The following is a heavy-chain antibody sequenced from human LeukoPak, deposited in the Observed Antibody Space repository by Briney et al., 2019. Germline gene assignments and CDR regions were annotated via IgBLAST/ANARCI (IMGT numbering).Heavy chain of an antibody. Sequence: GGPLRLSCSASGLTFHSKGMNLVRPAPGKGLEWVSAISGSGGSTYHADSVTGRFTISRDNAKDSLYLQMNSLTAEDTAMYYCLRAYHPGGWFDPWGQGTLVTVSS. CDR3: LRAYHPGGWFDP. J-gene: IGHJ5*02. D-gene: IGHD2-21*01. V-gene: IGHV3-23*01. CDR2: ISGSGGST. CDR1: GLTFHSKG.